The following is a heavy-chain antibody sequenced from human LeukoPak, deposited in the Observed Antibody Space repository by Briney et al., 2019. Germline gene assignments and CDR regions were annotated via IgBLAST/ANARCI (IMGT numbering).Heavy chain of an antibody. V-gene: IGHV3-21*01. CDR3: ARDYYDSSGYYGY. CDR1: GFSVSNYY. CDR2: ISSSSSYI. Sequence: GGSLRLSCAASGFSVSNYYMSWVRQAPGKGLEWVSSISSSSSYIYYADSVKGRFTISRDNAKNSLYLQMNSLRAEDTAVYYCARDYYDSSGYYGYWGQGTLVTVSS. D-gene: IGHD3-22*01. J-gene: IGHJ4*02.